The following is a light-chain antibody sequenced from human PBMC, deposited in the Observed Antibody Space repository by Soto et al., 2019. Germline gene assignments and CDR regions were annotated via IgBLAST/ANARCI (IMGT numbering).Light chain of an antibody. CDR2: KAS. V-gene: IGKV1-5*03. CDR1: QSISSW. Sequence: DIQMTQSPSTLSASVVDRVTITCRASQSISSWLAWYQQKPGKAPKVLIYKASSLESGVPSRFSGSGSGTEFTLTISSLQPDDFATYYCQQYNSYSGTFGQGTKVEIK. J-gene: IGKJ2*01. CDR3: QQYNSYSGT.